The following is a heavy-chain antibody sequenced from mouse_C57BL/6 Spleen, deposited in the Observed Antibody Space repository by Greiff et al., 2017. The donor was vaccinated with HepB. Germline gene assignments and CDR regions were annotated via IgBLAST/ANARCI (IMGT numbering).Heavy chain of an antibody. CDR2: IHPNSGST. Sequence: QVQLQQPGAELVKPGASVKLSCKASGYTFTSYWMHWVKQRPGQGLEWIGMIHPNSGSTNYNEKFKSKATLTVDKSSSTAYMQLSSLTSEDSAVYYCARGGDDGYFWYFDVWGTGTTVTVSS. J-gene: IGHJ1*03. V-gene: IGHV1-64*01. CDR3: ARGGDDGYFWYFDV. CDR1: GYTFTSYW. D-gene: IGHD2-3*01.